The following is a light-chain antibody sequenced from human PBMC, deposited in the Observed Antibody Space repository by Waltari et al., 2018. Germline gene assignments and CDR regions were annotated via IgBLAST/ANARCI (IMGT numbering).Light chain of an antibody. CDR2: QDT. CDR1: KLGDKY. CDR3: QAWDSRHVI. V-gene: IGLV3-1*01. J-gene: IGLJ2*01. Sequence: SYELTQPPSVSVSPGPTASLTCSGDKLGDKYASWYKQKPGQSPVLVVCQDTKRPSGIPERFSGSNSGNTATLTISGTQAMDEADYYCQAWDSRHVIIGGGTKLTVL.